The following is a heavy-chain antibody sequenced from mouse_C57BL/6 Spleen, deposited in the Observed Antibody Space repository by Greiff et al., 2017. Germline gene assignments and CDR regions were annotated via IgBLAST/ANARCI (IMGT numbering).Heavy chain of an antibody. V-gene: IGHV5-6*01. CDR3: ARQGHAMDY. Sequence: EVMLVESGGDLVKPGGSLKLSCAASGFTFSSYGMSWVRQTPDKRLEWVATISSGGSYTYYPDSVKGRFTISRDNAKNTLYLQMSSLKSEDTAMYYCARQGHAMDYWGQGTSVTVSS. CDR2: ISSGGSYT. J-gene: IGHJ4*01. CDR1: GFTFSSYG.